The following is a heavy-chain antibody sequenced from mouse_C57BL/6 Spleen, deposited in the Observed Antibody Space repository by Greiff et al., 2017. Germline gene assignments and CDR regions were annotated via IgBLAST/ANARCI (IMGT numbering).Heavy chain of an antibody. Sequence: EVQVVESGGGLVQPGGSLSLSCAASGFTFTDYYMSWVRQPPGKALEWLGFIRNKANGYTTEYSASVKGRFTISRDNSQSILYLQMNALRAEDSATYDCARYIYDEAMDYWGQGTSVTVSS. D-gene: IGHD2-3*01. CDR1: GFTFTDYY. V-gene: IGHV7-3*01. J-gene: IGHJ4*01. CDR2: IRNKANGYTT. CDR3: ARYIYDEAMDY.